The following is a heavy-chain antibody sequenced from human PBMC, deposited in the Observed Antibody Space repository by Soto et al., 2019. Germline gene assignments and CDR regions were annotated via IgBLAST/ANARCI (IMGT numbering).Heavy chain of an antibody. CDR3: ARAPYSSSSFFFDF. Sequence: ASVTVSCKASGYSFTAFHMHGVRQAPGLRLEWXGIXXPXXGXAXXXQXXXGRVALTWDTSTSTVYMELSGLRSDDTAVYYCARAPYSSSSFFFDFWGQGTPVTASS. D-gene: IGHD6-6*01. CDR1: GYSFTAFH. J-gene: IGHJ4*02. V-gene: IGHV1-46*01. CDR2: XXPXXGXA.